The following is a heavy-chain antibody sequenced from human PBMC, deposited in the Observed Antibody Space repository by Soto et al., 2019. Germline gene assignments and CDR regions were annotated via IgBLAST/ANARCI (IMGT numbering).Heavy chain of an antibody. V-gene: IGHV4-38-2*01. CDR3: ARVGPWVPYYYDSSPYTFENWFDP. CDR1: GYSISSGYY. CDR2: IYHGGST. J-gene: IGHJ5*02. D-gene: IGHD3-22*01. Sequence: PSETLSLTCAVSGYSISSGYYWGWLRQPPGKGLAWIGIIYHGGSTYYNPSLNSRVTLSIDMTNNHVSLILNSVTAADTAVYYCARVGPWVPYYYDSSPYTFENWFDPWGQGTLVTVSS.